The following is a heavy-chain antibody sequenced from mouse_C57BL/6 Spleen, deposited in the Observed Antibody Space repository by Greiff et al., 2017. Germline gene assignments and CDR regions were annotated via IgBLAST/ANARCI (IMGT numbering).Heavy chain of an antibody. Sequence: QVQLKESGAELVKPGASVKLSCKASGYTFTEYTIHWVKQRSGQGLEWIGWFYPGSGSIKYNAKFKDKATLTADKSSSTVYMELSRLTSEDSAVYFCARHEDRGNGFAYWGQGTLVTVSA. D-gene: IGHD2-1*01. CDR3: ARHEDRGNGFAY. CDR2: FYPGSGSI. CDR1: GYTFTEYT. J-gene: IGHJ3*01. V-gene: IGHV1-62-2*01.